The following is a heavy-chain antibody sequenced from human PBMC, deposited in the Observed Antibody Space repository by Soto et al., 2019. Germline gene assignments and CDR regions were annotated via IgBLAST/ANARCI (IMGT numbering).Heavy chain of an antibody. Sequence: ASMKVSCKASGYTFTGYYMHWVRQAPGQGIEWMGCINPNSGGTNYAQTFQGSVTMTRDTSISTAYMELSRLRSDDTAVYYCARDLEPAAIEEDWFYXWGQGTLVTVSX. J-gene: IGHJ5*02. CDR2: INPNSGGT. D-gene: IGHD2-2*01. CDR1: GYTFTGYY. V-gene: IGHV1-2*02. CDR3: ARDLEPAAIEEDWFYX.